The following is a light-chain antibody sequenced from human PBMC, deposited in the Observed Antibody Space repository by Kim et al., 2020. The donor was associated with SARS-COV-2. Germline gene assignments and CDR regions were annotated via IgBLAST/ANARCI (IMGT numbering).Light chain of an antibody. Sequence: EVVMTQSPATLSVSPGETATLSCRASQSVSRNLAWYQQRPGQAPRLLIDNASTRATGIPVRFSGSGSGTEYTFTISSLQSEDVAVYYCEQYVKWPFTFGGGTKVEI. V-gene: IGKV3-15*01. CDR1: QSVSRN. J-gene: IGKJ4*01. CDR3: EQYVKWPFT. CDR2: NAS.